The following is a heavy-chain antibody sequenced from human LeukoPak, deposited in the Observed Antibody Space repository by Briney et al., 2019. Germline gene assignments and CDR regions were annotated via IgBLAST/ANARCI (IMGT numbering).Heavy chain of an antibody. CDR3: ARGGSYSTGAFDI. V-gene: IGHV3-74*01. Sequence: GGSLRLACAASGFTFSSYWMHWVRQAPGKGLVWVSRINSDGSKISHADSVKGRFTISRDNAKNTLHLQMNSLRAEDTAVYYCARGGSYSTGAFDIWGQGTMVTVSS. CDR2: INSDGSKI. D-gene: IGHD3-10*01. J-gene: IGHJ3*02. CDR1: GFTFSSYW.